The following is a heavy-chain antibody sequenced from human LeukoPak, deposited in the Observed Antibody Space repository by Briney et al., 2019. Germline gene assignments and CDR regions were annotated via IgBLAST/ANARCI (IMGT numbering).Heavy chain of an antibody. V-gene: IGHV1-2*02. J-gene: IGHJ4*02. D-gene: IGHD3-22*01. CDR3: ASVRSSASYHDAFDY. CDR2: INPNSGGT. Sequence: GASVKVSFTASGYTFTVYYMQWVRQAPGQGLEWMGWINPNSGGTNYAQKFQGRITMTRDTSISTAYMELNRLTSDDTAVYYCASVRSSASYHDAFDYWGQGTQVTVSS. CDR1: GYTFTVYY.